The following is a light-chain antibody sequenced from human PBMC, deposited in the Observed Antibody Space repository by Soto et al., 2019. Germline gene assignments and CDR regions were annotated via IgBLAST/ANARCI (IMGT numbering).Light chain of an antibody. Sequence: DIQMTQSPSTLSASVGDRVTITCRASQTISTLLAWYQQRPGKAPNLLIYKASSLESGVPSRFSGSGSGTEFTLTISSLQPDDFAPYFCQQYSTYSWTFGQGTKVEVK. J-gene: IGKJ1*01. CDR2: KAS. V-gene: IGKV1-5*03. CDR3: QQYSTYSWT. CDR1: QTISTL.